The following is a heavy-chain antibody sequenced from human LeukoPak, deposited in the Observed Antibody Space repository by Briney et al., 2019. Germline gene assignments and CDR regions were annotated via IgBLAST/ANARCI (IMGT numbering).Heavy chain of an antibody. CDR3: ARSPSRIARGGSARFDY. V-gene: IGHV1-8*01. Sequence: ASVKVSCKASGYTFTSYDINWVRQATGQGLEWMGWMNPNSGNTGYAQKFQGRVTMTRNTSISTAYMELSSLRSEDTAVYYCARSPSRIARGGSARFDYWGQGTLVTVSS. D-gene: IGHD6-25*01. CDR2: MNPNSGNT. J-gene: IGHJ4*02. CDR1: GYTFTSYD.